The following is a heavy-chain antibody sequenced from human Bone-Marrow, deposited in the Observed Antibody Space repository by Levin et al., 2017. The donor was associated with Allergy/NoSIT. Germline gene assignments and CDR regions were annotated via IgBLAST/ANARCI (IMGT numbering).Heavy chain of an antibody. CDR1: GGTFNNYA. CDR2: IIPISDTA. Sequence: SVKVSCKAYGGTFNNYAVHWVRQAPGQGLEFMGRIIPISDTADYAQKFQGRVTFTADESTNTVYMQMRSLRYEDTAVYFCARDGQYYDFWSGDNWYDPWGQGTLVTVSS. J-gene: IGHJ5*02. V-gene: IGHV1-69*13. D-gene: IGHD3-3*01. CDR3: ARDGQYYDFWSGDNWYDP.